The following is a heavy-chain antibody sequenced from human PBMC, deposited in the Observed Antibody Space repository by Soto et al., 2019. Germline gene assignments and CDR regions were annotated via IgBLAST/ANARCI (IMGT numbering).Heavy chain of an antibody. CDR2: IWYDGSNK. D-gene: IGHD3-22*01. CDR1: GFTFSSYG. J-gene: IGHJ4*02. CDR3: ARVGDYYDSSGYYLAYDY. Sequence: QVQLVESGGGVVQPGRSLRLSCAASGFTFSSYGMHWVRQAPGKGLEWVAVIWYDGSNKYYADSVKGRFTISRDNSKNTLYLQMNSLRAEDTAVYYCARVGDYYDSSGYYLAYDYWGQGTLVTVSS. V-gene: IGHV3-33*01.